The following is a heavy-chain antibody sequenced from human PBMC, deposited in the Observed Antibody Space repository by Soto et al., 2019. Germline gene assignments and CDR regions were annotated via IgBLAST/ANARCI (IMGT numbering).Heavy chain of an antibody. CDR1: GGSFSSYY. Sequence: SETLSLTCAVHGGSFSSYYWSWIRQPPGKGLEWIGEINHSGSTNYSPSLKSRVTISVDTSKNQFSLKLSSVTAADTAVYYCARGGPGDLDPWGQGTLVTVS. CDR3: ARGGPGDLDP. V-gene: IGHV4-34*01. CDR2: INHSGST. D-gene: IGHD3-10*01. J-gene: IGHJ5*02.